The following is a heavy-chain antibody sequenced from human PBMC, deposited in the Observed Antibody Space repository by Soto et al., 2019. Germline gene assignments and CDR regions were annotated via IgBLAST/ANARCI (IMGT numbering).Heavy chain of an antibody. Sequence: QVQLVQSGAEVKKPGASVKVSCKASGYTFTSYAMHWVRQAPGQRLEWMGWINAGNGNTKYSQKFQGRVTITRDTXEXXAYMERSSLRSEETAVYYCAREGSSEKYYYYGMDVWGQGTTVTVSS. CDR1: GYTFTSYA. V-gene: IGHV1-3*01. CDR2: INAGNGNT. J-gene: IGHJ6*02. CDR3: AREGSSEKYYYYGMDV. D-gene: IGHD3-10*01.